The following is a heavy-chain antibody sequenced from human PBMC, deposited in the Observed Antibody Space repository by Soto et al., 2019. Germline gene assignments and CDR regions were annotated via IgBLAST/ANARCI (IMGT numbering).Heavy chain of an antibody. Sequence: SETLSLTCSVSGVSVNDGKYCWNWIRQSPAKGLEWIGYIHHSGITNYNPSLKSRVTISVDTSKNEFSLKLNSVTAADTAVYYCARGLTMGAVPSHFHYWGQGTQVTVSS. J-gene: IGHJ4*02. V-gene: IGHV4-61*01. CDR1: GVSVNDGKYC. CDR3: ARGLTMGAVPSHFHY. D-gene: IGHD3-10*01. CDR2: IHHSGIT.